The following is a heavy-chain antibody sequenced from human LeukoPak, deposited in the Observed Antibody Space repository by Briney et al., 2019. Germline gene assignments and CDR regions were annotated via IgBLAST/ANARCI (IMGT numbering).Heavy chain of an antibody. Sequence: GGSLRLSCAASGFTFSSYAMSWVRQAPGKGLEWVSAISGSGGSTYYADSVKGRFTISRDNSKNTLYLKMNSLRAEDTAVYYCAKDFPPPSYSSSWFPTYYFDYWGQGTLVTVSS. D-gene: IGHD6-13*01. V-gene: IGHV3-23*01. CDR2: ISGSGGST. CDR3: AKDFPPPSYSSSWFPTYYFDY. J-gene: IGHJ4*02. CDR1: GFTFSSYA.